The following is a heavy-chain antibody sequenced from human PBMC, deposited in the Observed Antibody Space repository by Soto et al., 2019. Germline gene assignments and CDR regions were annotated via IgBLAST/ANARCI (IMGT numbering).Heavy chain of an antibody. CDR2: ISSSSSYI. D-gene: IGHD2-15*01. CDR1: GFTFSSYS. J-gene: IGHJ4*02. Sequence: EVQLVESGGGLVKPGGSLRLSCAASGFTFSSYSMNWVRQAPGKGLEWVSSISSSSSYIYYADSVKGRFTISRDNAKNSLYLQMNSLRAEDTAVYYCAREERDCSGGSCHFDYWGQGTLVTVSS. V-gene: IGHV3-21*01. CDR3: AREERDCSGGSCHFDY.